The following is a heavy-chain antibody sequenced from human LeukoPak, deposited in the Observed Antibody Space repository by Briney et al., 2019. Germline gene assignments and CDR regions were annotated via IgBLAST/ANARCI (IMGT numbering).Heavy chain of an antibody. CDR2: IYYSGTT. Sequence: PSETLSLTCTVSGGSISSSPYYWGWIRQPPGKGLEWIGSIYYSGTTHYNPSLESRVTISVDTSKNQFSLKLSSVTAADTAVYYCASHYSYFLAANFDSWGQGTLVTVSS. V-gene: IGHV4-39*07. J-gene: IGHJ4*02. CDR1: GGSISSSPYY. CDR3: ASHYSYFLAANFDS. D-gene: IGHD4-11*01.